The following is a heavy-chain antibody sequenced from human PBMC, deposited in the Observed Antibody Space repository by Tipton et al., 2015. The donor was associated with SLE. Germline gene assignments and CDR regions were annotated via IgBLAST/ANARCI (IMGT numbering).Heavy chain of an antibody. CDR3: ARRGSLLEQRRHFDY. CDR2: IHDDGTT. D-gene: IGHD1/OR15-1a*01. J-gene: IGHJ4*02. CDR1: GGSISNGGYY. V-gene: IGHV4-61*08. Sequence: TLSHTCSVSGGSISNGGYYWSWIRQPPGKGLEWIGYIHDDGTTNYNPSLERRLTISKDISNNQFSLKLTSVTAADTAVYYCARRGSLLEQRRHFDYWGQGTPLTVSS.